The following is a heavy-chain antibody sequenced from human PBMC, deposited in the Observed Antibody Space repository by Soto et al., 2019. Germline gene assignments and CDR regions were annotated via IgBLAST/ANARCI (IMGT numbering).Heavy chain of an antibody. V-gene: IGHV3-23*01. J-gene: IGHJ4*02. CDR3: AKDQEYSSSSVDY. D-gene: IGHD6-6*01. CDR2: ISGSGGST. CDR1: GFTFSSYA. Sequence: GESLKISCAASGFTFSSYAMSWVRQAPGKGLEWVSAISGSGGSTYYADSVKGRFTISRDNSKNTLYLQMNSLRAEDTAVYYCAKDQEYSSSSVDYWGQGTLVTVSS.